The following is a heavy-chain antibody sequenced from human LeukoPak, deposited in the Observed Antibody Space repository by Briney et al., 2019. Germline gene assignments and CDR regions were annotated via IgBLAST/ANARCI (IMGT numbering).Heavy chain of an antibody. CDR1: GGSFSGYY. V-gene: IGHV4-34*01. J-gene: IGHJ6*02. Sequence: SETLSLTCAVYGGSFSGYYWSWIRQPPGKGLEWIGEINHSGSTNYNPSLKSRVIISVDTSKNHFSLKLSSVTAADTAVYYCARDSGGPYNYYYYYGMDVWGQGTTVTVSS. CDR2: INHSGST. D-gene: IGHD2-15*01. CDR3: ARDSGGPYNYYYYYGMDV.